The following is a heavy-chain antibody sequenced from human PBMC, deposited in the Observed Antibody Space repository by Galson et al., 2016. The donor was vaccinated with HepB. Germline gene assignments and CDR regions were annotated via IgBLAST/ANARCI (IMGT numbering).Heavy chain of an antibody. CDR1: GFTFNSYG. J-gene: IGHJ4*02. V-gene: IGHV3-33*08. CDR3: ARDRYGDYLDY. CDR2: IWYDRNNN. Sequence: SLRLSCAASGFTFNSYGMHWVRQAPGKGLEWVALIWYDRNNNYYAYSVKGRFTISRDISKNPLYRQMNSLKTEDTAVYYCARDRYGDYLDYWGQGTLVTVSS. D-gene: IGHD4-17*01.